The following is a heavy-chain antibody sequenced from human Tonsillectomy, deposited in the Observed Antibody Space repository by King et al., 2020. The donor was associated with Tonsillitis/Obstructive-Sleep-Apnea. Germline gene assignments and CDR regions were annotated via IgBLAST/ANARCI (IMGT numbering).Heavy chain of an antibody. D-gene: IGHD2-15*01. J-gene: IGHJ4*02. CDR3: ARVGTWCGSGCSCYSYYFDY. CDR1: GGTFSSYA. Sequence: QLVQSGAEVKKPGSSVKVSCKASGGTFSSYAISWVRQAPGQGLEWMGGIIPIFGTANYAQKFQGRVTITADESTSTAYMELSSLRSEDTAVYYCARVGTWCGSGCSCYSYYFDYWGQGTLVTVSS. CDR2: IIPIFGTA. V-gene: IGHV1-69*01.